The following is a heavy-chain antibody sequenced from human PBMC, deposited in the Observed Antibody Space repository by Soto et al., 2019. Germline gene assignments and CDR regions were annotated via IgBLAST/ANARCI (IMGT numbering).Heavy chain of an antibody. D-gene: IGHD3-22*01. J-gene: IGHJ4*02. Sequence: TSMKVTSKASGGTLSSYAIIWVRQAPGQGLEWMGGIIPIFGTANYAQKFQGRVTITADESTSTAYMELSSLRSEDTAVYYCARSYYYDSSGYYYWGQGTLVTVSS. V-gene: IGHV1-69*13. CDR2: IIPIFGTA. CDR1: GGTLSSYA. CDR3: ARSYYYDSSGYYY.